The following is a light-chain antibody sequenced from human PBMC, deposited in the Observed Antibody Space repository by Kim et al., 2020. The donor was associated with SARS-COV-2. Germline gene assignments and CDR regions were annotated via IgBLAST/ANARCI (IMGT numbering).Light chain of an antibody. J-gene: IGLJ2*01. CDR1: NLGDEY. CDR2: QDS. CDR3: QGWDRSTVV. Sequence: VSPGQTASITCSGDNLGDEYTSWYQQKPAQSPVLVIHQDSKRPSGIPERFSGSKSGNTATLTISGTEAMDEADYYCQGWDRSTVVFGGGTQLTVL. V-gene: IGLV3-1*01.